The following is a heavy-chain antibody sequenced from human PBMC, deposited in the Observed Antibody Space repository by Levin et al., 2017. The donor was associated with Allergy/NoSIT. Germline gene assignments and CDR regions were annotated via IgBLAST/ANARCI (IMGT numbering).Heavy chain of an antibody. J-gene: IGHJ4*02. D-gene: IGHD3-10*01. Sequence: LTGGSLRLSCAASGFTFRTFWMAWVRQAPGKGPEWVANIKQDGSDKYYVDSVEGRFTVSRDNAKNSLYLQMNSLRVEDTAFYYCARDHDGEDEYFDFWGQGTLVTVSS. V-gene: IGHV3-7*01. CDR1: GFTFRTFW. CDR2: IKQDGSDK. CDR3: ARDHDGEDEYFDF.